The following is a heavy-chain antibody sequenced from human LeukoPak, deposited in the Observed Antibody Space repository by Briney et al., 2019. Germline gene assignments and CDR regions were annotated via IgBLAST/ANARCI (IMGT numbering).Heavy chain of an antibody. CDR1: GYSFTSYW. V-gene: IGHV5-51*01. J-gene: IGHJ4*02. CDR3: ARHVHDLFTYYYDSSGYYADY. CDR2: IYPGDSDT. D-gene: IGHD3-22*01. Sequence: GESLKISCKGSGYSFTSYWIGWVRQMPGKGLEWMGIIYPGDSDTRYSPSFQGQVTISADESISTVYLQWSSLKASDTAMYYCARHVHDLFTYYYDSSGYYADYWGQGTLVTVSS.